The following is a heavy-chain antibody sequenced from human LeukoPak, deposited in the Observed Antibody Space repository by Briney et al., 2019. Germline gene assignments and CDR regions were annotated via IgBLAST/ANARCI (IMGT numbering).Heavy chain of an antibody. CDR1: GYTFTGYY. CDR3: ARVGRIAAAPADY. V-gene: IGHV1-2*02. D-gene: IGHD6-13*01. J-gene: IGHJ4*02. CDR2: INPNSGGT. Sequence: ASVKVSYKASGYTFTGYYMHWVRQAPGQGLEWMGWINPNSGGTNYAQKFQGRVTMTRDTSISTAYMELSRLRSDDTAVYYCARVGRIAAAPADYWGQGTLVTVSS.